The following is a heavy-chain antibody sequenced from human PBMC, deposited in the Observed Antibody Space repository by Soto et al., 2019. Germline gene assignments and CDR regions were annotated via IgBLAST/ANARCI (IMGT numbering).Heavy chain of an antibody. V-gene: IGHV3-64D*06. CDR1: GFTFSIYA. J-gene: IGHJ4*02. CDR3: VKGEYYYDSSGYYPFDY. CDR2: ISTNGGST. Sequence: PGGSLRLSCSASGFTFSIYAMHWVRQAPGKGLEYVSSISTNGGSTDYADSVKGRFTISRDNSKNTVYLQISSLRVEDTAVYYCVKGEYYYDSSGYYPFDYWGQGTLVTVS. D-gene: IGHD3-22*01.